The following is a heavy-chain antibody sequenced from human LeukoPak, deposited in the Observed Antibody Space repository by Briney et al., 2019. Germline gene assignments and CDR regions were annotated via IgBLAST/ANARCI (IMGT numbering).Heavy chain of an antibody. Sequence: PGGSLRLSCAASGFTFSSYWMSWVRQAPGKGLEWVANVKQDGSERYYVDSVKGRFTISRDNAKNSLYLQMNSLRAEDTAVYYCARRGMVAATGFDPWGQGTLVTVSS. J-gene: IGHJ5*02. D-gene: IGHD2-15*01. CDR2: VKQDGSER. CDR3: ARRGMVAATGFDP. CDR1: GFTFSSYW. V-gene: IGHV3-7*01.